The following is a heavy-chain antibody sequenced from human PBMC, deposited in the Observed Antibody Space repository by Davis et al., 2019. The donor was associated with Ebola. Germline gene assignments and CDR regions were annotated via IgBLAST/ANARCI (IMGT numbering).Heavy chain of an antibody. Sequence: GGSLRLSCAASEFTFSSYAMSWVRQAPGKGLEWVSSISSSSSHIYYADSVKGRFTISRDNAKKSLYLQMNSLRAEDTALYYCARARGSGWYIDYWGQGTLVTVSS. J-gene: IGHJ4*02. CDR2: ISSSSSHI. CDR1: EFTFSSYA. D-gene: IGHD6-19*01. CDR3: ARARGSGWYIDY. V-gene: IGHV3-21*01.